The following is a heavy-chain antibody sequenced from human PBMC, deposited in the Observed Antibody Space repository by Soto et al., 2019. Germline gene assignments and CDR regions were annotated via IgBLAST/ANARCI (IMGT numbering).Heavy chain of an antibody. J-gene: IGHJ6*02. Sequence: SVKVSWKASGGTFSSYAISWVRQAPGRGLEWMGGIIPIFGTANYAQKFQGRVTITADESTSTAYMELSSLRSEDTAVYYCARDRGVVPAAIGSQSMDVWGQGTTVTVSS. CDR3: ARDRGVVPAAIGSQSMDV. V-gene: IGHV1-69*13. D-gene: IGHD2-2*02. CDR2: IIPIFGTA. CDR1: GGTFSSYA.